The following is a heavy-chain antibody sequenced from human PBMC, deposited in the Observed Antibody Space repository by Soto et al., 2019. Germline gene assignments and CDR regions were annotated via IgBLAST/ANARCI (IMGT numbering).Heavy chain of an antibody. D-gene: IGHD3-3*01. J-gene: IGHJ4*02. CDR3: AKETYYDFWSGYYDPVDY. CDR1: GFTFSSYA. Sequence: EVQLLESGGGLVQPGGSLRLSCAASGFTFSSYAMIWVRQAPGKGLEWVSAISGSGGSTYYADSVKGRFTISRDNSKNTLYLQMNSLRAEDTAVYYCAKETYYDFWSGYYDPVDYWGQGTLVTVSS. CDR2: ISGSGGST. V-gene: IGHV3-23*01.